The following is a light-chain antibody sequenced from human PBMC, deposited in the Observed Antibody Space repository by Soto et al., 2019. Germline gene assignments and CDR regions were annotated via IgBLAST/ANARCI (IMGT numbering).Light chain of an antibody. CDR3: QQRRNWPMYT. V-gene: IGKV3-11*01. Sequence: EIVLTQSPATLSLSPGERATLSCRASQSISTYLAWYQQKPGQPPRLLIYDVSNRATGIPARFSGSGSGTAFTLTITSLEPEHFAVYYCQQRRNWPMYTSGKGTKLEIK. CDR2: DVS. CDR1: QSISTY. J-gene: IGKJ2*01.